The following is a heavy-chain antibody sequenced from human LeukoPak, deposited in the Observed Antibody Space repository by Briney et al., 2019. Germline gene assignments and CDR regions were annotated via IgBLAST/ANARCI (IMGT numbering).Heavy chain of an antibody. Sequence: SETLSLTCTVSGGSISSYYWSWIRQPPGKGLEWIGYIYYSGSTNYNPSLKSRVTISVDTSKNQFSLKLSSVTAADTAVYYCARALEFVGATKYNWFDPWGQGTLVTVSS. J-gene: IGHJ5*02. D-gene: IGHD1-26*01. V-gene: IGHV4-59*01. CDR2: IYYSGST. CDR1: GGSISSYY. CDR3: ARALEFVGATKYNWFDP.